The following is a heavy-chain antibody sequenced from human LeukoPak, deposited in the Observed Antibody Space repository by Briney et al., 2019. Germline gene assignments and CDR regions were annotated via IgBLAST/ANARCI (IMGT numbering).Heavy chain of an antibody. CDR3: ARHECGGSCYPEDY. CDR1: GGSISNYY. D-gene: IGHD2-15*01. Sequence: PSETLSLTCTVSGGSISNYYWSWIRQSPGKGLEWIGYIYYTGNTNYNPSLESRVIISVDTSKNQFSLKLSSVTAADAAVYYCARHECGGSCYPEDYWGQGTLVTVSS. CDR2: IYYTGNT. J-gene: IGHJ4*02. V-gene: IGHV4-59*08.